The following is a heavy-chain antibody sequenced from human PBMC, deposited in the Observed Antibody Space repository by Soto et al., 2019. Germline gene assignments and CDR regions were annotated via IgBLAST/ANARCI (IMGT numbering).Heavy chain of an antibody. CDR1: GFTFSSYG. CDR3: ARDDYDYVWGSYAFDI. V-gene: IGHV3-30-3*01. CDR2: ISYDGSNK. D-gene: IGHD3-16*01. Sequence: GGALRLSCAASGFTFSSYGMHRGRQAPGMGLEWVAVISYDGSNKYYADSVKGRFTISRDNSKNTLYLQMNSLRAEDTAVYYCARDDYDYVWGSYAFDIWGQGTMVTVSS. J-gene: IGHJ3*02.